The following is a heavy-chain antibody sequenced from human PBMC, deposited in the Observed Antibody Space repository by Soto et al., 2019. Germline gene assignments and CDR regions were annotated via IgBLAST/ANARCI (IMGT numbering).Heavy chain of an antibody. CDR3: AGEKVGTTGIDF. Sequence: QAQLVQSGAEVKKPGASVKVSCKASGYTFTGYDINWVRQATGQGLEWMGWMNPNSGNTGYAQNFQGRVTMTRDNSRTPAYMALTSLRDEDSAVYYCAGEKVGTTGIDFWGQGTLVTVSS. D-gene: IGHD1-26*01. CDR1: GYTFTGYD. V-gene: IGHV1-8*01. CDR2: MNPNSGNT. J-gene: IGHJ4*02.